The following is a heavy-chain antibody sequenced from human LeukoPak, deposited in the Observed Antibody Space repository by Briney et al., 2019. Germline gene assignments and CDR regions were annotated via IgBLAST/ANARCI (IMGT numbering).Heavy chain of an antibody. CDR2: ISTSSST. J-gene: IGHJ4*02. V-gene: IGHV3-48*04. CDR3: ARDSSTVTFDY. CDR1: GLTFSRYS. Sequence: PGGSLRLSCAASGLTFSRYSMSWVRQAPGKGLEWISYISTSSSTYYTDSVKGRFTISRDNAKNSLYLQMNSLRAEDTAVYYCARDSSTVTFDYWGQGTQVTVSS. D-gene: IGHD4-17*01.